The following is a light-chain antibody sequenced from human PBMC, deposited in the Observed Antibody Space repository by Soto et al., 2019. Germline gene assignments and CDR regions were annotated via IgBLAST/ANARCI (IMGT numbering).Light chain of an antibody. CDR3: HQLASSRWT. CDR1: QSVNSIS. CDR2: GAS. V-gene: IGKV3-20*01. J-gene: IGKJ1*01. Sequence: EIVLTQSPGTLSLSPGERATLSCRASQSVNSISLAWYQQKPGQPPRLLIYGASSRAAGIPERFSGSGSGPDFTLTIVRLEPADYEGYYCHQLASSRWTFGQGTKGESK.